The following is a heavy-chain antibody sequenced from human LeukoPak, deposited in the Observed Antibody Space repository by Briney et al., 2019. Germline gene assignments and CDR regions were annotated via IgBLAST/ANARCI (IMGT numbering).Heavy chain of an antibody. CDR2: MNPNSGNT. CDR1: GHTFTSYD. Sequence: AASVKVSCKASGHTFTSYDINWVRQATGQGLEWMGWMNPNSGNTGYAQKFQGRVTMTRNTSISTAYMELSSLRSEDTAVYYCARSLSGYSYGDFDYWGQGTLVTVSP. CDR3: ARSLSGYSYGDFDY. J-gene: IGHJ4*02. V-gene: IGHV1-8*01. D-gene: IGHD5-18*01.